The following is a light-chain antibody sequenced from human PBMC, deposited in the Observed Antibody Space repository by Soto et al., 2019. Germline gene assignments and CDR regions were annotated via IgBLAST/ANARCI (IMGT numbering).Light chain of an antibody. CDR3: AAWDDSLNGWV. CDR1: SSNIGSNT. CDR2: SNN. V-gene: IGLV1-44*01. Sequence: QSVLTQPPSASGPPGQRVTISCSGSSSNIGSNTVNWYQQLPGTAPKLLIYSNNQRPSGVPDRFSGSKSGTSASLAISGLQSDDEADYYCAAWDDSLNGWVFGGGTKLTVL. J-gene: IGLJ3*02.